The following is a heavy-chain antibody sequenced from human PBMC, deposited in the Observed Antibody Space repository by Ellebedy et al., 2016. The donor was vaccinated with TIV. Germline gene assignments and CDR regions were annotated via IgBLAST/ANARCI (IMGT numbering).Heavy chain of an antibody. J-gene: IGHJ4*02. CDR3: TKYVGDGPPYFDY. V-gene: IGHV3-23*01. CDR2: ISVNGDRT. CDR1: VFTFSSYP. D-gene: IGHD3-10*01. Sequence: PGGSLRLSCAASVFTFSSYPMSWVRQAPGKGLEWVSAISVNGDRTYYADSVKGRFTISRDNSMDTLHLQMSSLRAEDTAVYYCTKYVGDGPPYFDYWGQGTLVTVSS.